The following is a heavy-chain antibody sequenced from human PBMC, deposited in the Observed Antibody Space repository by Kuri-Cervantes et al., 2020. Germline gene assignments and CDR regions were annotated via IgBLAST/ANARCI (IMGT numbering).Heavy chain of an antibody. V-gene: IGHV3-21*04. Sequence: GGSLRLSCAASGFTFSSYSMNWVRQAPGKGLEWVSSISSSSSYIYYADSVKGRFTISRDNAKNTLYLQMNSLRAEDTAIYYCAGDPSYYVTTTHPFDFWGQGTLVTVSS. D-gene: IGHD4-17*01. CDR2: ISSSSSYI. CDR1: GFTFSSYS. J-gene: IGHJ4*02. CDR3: AGDPSYYVTTTHPFDF.